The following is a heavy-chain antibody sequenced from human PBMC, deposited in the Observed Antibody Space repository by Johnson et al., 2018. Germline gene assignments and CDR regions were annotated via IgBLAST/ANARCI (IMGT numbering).Heavy chain of an antibody. Sequence: VQLVESGGGLVQPGGSXRLSCVASGFTFSRSVMSWVRQAPGKGLELVSTFDGGSGNTYYADSVKGRFTISRDISKDTLYLQLNSLRGEDSALYYCAYRMAAVGQKYFQDWGQGALVTVSS. CDR3: AYRMAAVGQKYFQD. CDR1: GFTFSRSV. D-gene: IGHD6-13*01. CDR2: FDGGSGNT. J-gene: IGHJ1*01. V-gene: IGHV3-23*04.